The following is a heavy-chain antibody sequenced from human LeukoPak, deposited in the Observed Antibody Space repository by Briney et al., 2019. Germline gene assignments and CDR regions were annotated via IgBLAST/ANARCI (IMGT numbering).Heavy chain of an antibody. CDR3: ATGTSGSYYVGIVRPIDY. D-gene: IGHD1-26*01. CDR2: FDPDDGET. CDR1: GYTLTELP. Sequence: GASVKVSCKVSGYTLTELPIHWVRQAPGKGLEWMGGFDPDDGETVYAQMFQGRGTMTEDTSSDTASMELSSLRSEDTAVYYCATGTSGSYYVGIVRPIDYWGQGTLVTVSS. V-gene: IGHV1-24*01. J-gene: IGHJ4*02.